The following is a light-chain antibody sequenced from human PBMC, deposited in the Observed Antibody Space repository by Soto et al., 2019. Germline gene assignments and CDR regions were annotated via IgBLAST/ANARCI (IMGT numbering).Light chain of an antibody. CDR3: GSYTRSNSVI. CDR2: DVN. V-gene: IGLV2-14*03. J-gene: IGLJ2*01. CDR1: SSDIGAYAY. Sequence: QAVLTQPASVYGSPGQSIAISCTGTSSDIGAYAYVSWYQQHPGKIPKLIVFDVNYRPSGVSSRFSGSKSGNTASLTISGLQAEDEADYYCGSYTRSNSVIFGGGTQLTVL.